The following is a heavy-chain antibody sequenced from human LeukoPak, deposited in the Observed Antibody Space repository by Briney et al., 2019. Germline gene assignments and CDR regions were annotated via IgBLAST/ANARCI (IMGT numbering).Heavy chain of an antibody. V-gene: IGHV1-69*13. CDR3: ARVGTQLWLPTLYYFDY. D-gene: IGHD5-18*01. CDR2: IIPIFGTA. J-gene: IGHJ4*02. CDR1: GGTFSSYA. Sequence: SVKVSCKASGGTFSSYAISWVRQAPGQGLEWMGGIIPIFGTANYAQKFQGRVTITADESTSTAYMELSSLRSEDTAVYYCARVGTQLWLPTLYYFDYWGQGTLVTVSS.